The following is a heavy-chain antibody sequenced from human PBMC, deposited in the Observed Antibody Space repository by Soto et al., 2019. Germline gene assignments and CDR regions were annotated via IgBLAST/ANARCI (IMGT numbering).Heavy chain of an antibody. V-gene: IGHV4-59*01. CDR1: GDSISSYY. Sequence: SETLSLTCTVTGDSISSYYRNWIRQPPGKGLEWIGYMYNTGSTIYNPSLKSRVTISVDTSKNQFSLKLNSVTAADTAVYYCARDLWGYCGADCYPLDVWGQGTKVTVS. D-gene: IGHD2-21*02. J-gene: IGHJ6*02. CDR2: MYNTGST. CDR3: ARDLWGYCGADCYPLDV.